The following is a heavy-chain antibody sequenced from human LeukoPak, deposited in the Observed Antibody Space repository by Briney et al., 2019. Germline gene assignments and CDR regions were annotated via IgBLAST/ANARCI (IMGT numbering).Heavy chain of an antibody. CDR3: ARSLSGSYRGPIRY. V-gene: IGHV5-51*01. Sequence: IIYPGDSDTRYSPSFQGQVTISADKSISTAYLQWSSLKASDTAMYYCARSLSGSYRGPIRYWGQGTLVTVSS. D-gene: IGHD1-26*01. J-gene: IGHJ4*02. CDR2: IYPGDSDT.